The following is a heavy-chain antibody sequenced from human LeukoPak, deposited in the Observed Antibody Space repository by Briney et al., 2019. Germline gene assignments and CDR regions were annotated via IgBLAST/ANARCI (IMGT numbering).Heavy chain of an antibody. CDR3: AKGRRVGIAAPIDA. CDR1: GFTFRHFA. J-gene: IGHJ5*02. CDR2: ISGSGTNT. D-gene: IGHD6-13*01. V-gene: IGHV3-23*01. Sequence: GGSLRLSCAASGFTFRHFAVIWVRQAPGKGLEWVSVISGSGTNTYYAESVKGRFTISRDNSNNALYLQMHGLRDEDTALYYCAKGRRVGIAAPIDAWGQGTQVTVSS.